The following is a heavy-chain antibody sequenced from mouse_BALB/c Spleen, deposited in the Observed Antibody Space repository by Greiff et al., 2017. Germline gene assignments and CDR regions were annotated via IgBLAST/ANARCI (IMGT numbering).Heavy chain of an antibody. CDR3: ARHNGYYVGDYAMDY. D-gene: IGHD2-3*01. CDR2: IWSDGST. Sequence: VQVVESGPDLVAPSQSLSITCTVSGFSLTSYGVHWVRQPPGKGLEWLVVIWSDGSTTYNSALKSRLSISKDNSKSQVFLKMNSLQTDDTAMYYCARHNGYYVGDYAMDYWGQGTSVTVSS. CDR1: GFSLTSYG. V-gene: IGHV2-6-2*01. J-gene: IGHJ4*01.